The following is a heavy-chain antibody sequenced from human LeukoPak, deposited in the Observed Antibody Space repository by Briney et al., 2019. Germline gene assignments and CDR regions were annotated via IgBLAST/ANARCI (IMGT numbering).Heavy chain of an antibody. CDR3: ARGGSKISGEYYFDY. J-gene: IGHJ4*02. Sequence: ASVKVSCKASGYIFTDYYMHWVRQAPGQELGWMGRINPNSGGTNYAQKLQGRVTMTTDTSTSTAYMELRSLRSDDTAVYYCARGGSKISGEYYFDYWGQGTLVTVSS. CDR2: INPNSGGT. V-gene: IGHV1/OR15-1*04. CDR1: GYIFTDYY. D-gene: IGHD4-11*01.